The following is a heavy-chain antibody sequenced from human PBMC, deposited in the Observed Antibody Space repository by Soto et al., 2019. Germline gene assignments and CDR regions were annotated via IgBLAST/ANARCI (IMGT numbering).Heavy chain of an antibody. D-gene: IGHD3-22*01. V-gene: IGHV4-59*08. CDR1: DDSISSYY. CDR3: ARLGGYYQSLDP. CDR2: IYYSGTT. J-gene: IGHJ5*02. Sequence: SETLSLTCTVSDDSISSYYWSWIRQPPGKGLEWIGYIYYSGTTNYNPSLESRVTMSVDTSKNQFSLKLSSVTAADTAVYYCARLGGYYQSLDPWGKGTLVTVSS.